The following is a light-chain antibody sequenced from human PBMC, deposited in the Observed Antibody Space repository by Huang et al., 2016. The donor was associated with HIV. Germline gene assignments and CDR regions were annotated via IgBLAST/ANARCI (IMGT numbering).Light chain of an antibody. CDR2: WAS. V-gene: IGKV4-1*01. Sequence: DIVMTQSPDSLAVSLGERATINCKSSQSVLYSPNNRNYLAWFQQKPGQPPKLLLYWASLRESGVPDRFSGSGSGTDFTLTISSLQAEDVAVYYCQQYYRTPYTFGQGTKLEI. CDR3: QQYYRTPYT. J-gene: IGKJ2*01. CDR1: QSVLYSPNNRNY.